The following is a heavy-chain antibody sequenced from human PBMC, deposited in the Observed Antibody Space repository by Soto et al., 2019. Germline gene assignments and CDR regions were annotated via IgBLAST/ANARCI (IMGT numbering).Heavy chain of an antibody. CDR1: GFTFSNYG. CDR3: AKGSFSAHQLLDH. Sequence: QVQLVESGGGVVQPGRSLRLSCAASGFTFSNYGMHWVRQAPGKGLEWVTTISSDGNDKYYAGSVKGRFTISRDNSENTLNLQMNGLRAEDTAVYYCAKGSFSAHQLLDHWGQGTLVTVSS. V-gene: IGHV3-30*18. J-gene: IGHJ4*02. D-gene: IGHD3-10*01. CDR2: ISSDGNDK.